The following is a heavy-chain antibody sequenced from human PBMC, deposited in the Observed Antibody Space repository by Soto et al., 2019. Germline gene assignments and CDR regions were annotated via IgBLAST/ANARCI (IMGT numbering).Heavy chain of an antibody. D-gene: IGHD3-22*01. CDR2: ITSSSDTI. CDR3: ARVVVVIPPGYYYAMDV. CDR1: GFTFNSYS. V-gene: IGHV3-48*02. Sequence: PGGSLRLSYAASGFTFNSYSMNWVRQAPGKGLEWVSYITSSSDTIYYSDSVKGRFTISRDNGKNSLFLQMNSLRDEDTAVYYCARVVVVIPPGYYYAMDVWGQGTTVTVSS. J-gene: IGHJ6*02.